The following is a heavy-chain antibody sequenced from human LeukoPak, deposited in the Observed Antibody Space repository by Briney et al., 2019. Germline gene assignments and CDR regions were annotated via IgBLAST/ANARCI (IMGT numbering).Heavy chain of an antibody. D-gene: IGHD3-3*01. Sequence: SETLSLTCAVSGYSLGKNYYWGWIRQSPGKGLEWIGRIYGRASTSSNPSLMNRVTMSVDTSKNHFSLQLTSVTAADTAVYYCARYDSRGSASTKFDYWGPGIQVTVSS. CDR2: IYGRAST. CDR1: GYSLGKNYY. V-gene: IGHV4-38-2*01. CDR3: ARYDSRGSASTKFDY. J-gene: IGHJ4*02.